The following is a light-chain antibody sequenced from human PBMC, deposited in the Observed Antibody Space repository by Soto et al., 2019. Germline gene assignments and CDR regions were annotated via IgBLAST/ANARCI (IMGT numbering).Light chain of an antibody. J-gene: IGKJ2*01. CDR2: DAS. CDR3: HQYNNYPYA. V-gene: IGKV1-5*01. Sequence: DIQMTQSPPTLSASAGDRVTITCRASQSVRSWLAWYQQKPGKAPKLLIYDASSLESGVPSRFSGSGSGTEFSLTISSLQPDDFATYYCHQYNNYPYAFGQGTRLEI. CDR1: QSVRSW.